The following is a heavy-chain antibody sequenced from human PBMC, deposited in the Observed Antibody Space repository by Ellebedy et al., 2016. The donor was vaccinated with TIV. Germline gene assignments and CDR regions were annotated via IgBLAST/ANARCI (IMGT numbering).Heavy chain of an antibody. J-gene: IGHJ2*01. Sequence: SETLSLTCAVSGGSISSSNWWSWVRQPPGKGLEWIGEIYHSGSTNYNPSLKSRVTISVDTAKNQISLRVTSVTAADTAVYYCARSLNFSRLIWYFDVWGRGTLVTVSS. V-gene: IGHV4-4*02. D-gene: IGHD6-13*01. CDR2: IYHSGST. CDR1: GGSISSSNW. CDR3: ARSLNFSRLIWYFDV.